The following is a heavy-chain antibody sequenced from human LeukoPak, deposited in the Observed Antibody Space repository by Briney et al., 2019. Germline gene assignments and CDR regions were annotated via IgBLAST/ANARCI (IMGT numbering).Heavy chain of an antibody. D-gene: IGHD6-6*01. CDR3: ARHRAYSSSSPFDY. CDR1: GVSISSLN. Sequence: SETLSLTCSVSGVSISSLNWSWIRQPPGKGLEWIGYIYYTGSTNYNPSLKSRVTMFVDMSKNQFSLRLSSVTAADTAVYYCARHRAYSSSSPFDYWGQGTLVTASS. J-gene: IGHJ4*02. CDR2: IYYTGST. V-gene: IGHV4-59*08.